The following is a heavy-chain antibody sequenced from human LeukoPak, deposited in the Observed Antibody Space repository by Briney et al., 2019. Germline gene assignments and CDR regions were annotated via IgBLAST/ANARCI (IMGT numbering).Heavy chain of an antibody. D-gene: IGHD5-24*01. CDR1: GFTFSSYG. V-gene: IGHV3-30*18. CDR2: ISYDGSNK. CDR3: AKDSVDDGYNLDY. Sequence: PGGSLRPSCAASGFTFSSYGMHWVRQAPGKGLEWVAVISYDGSNKYYADSVKGRFTISRDDSKNTLYLQMNSLRAEDTAVYYCAKDSVDDGYNLDYWGQGTLVTVSS. J-gene: IGHJ4*02.